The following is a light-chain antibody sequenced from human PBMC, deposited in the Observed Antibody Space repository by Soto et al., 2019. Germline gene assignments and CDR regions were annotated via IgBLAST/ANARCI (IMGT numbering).Light chain of an antibody. V-gene: IGKV1-9*01. J-gene: IGKJ4*01. CDR3: QLINSF. CDR2: AAS. CDR1: QTISKF. Sequence: DIQLTQSPSLLSASVGDRVTITCRASQTISKFLSWYQQKPGKAPKLLIYAASTLLDWVPSRFSGSGSGTEFTLTISSLQPEDFATYYCQLINSFFGGGTRVQI.